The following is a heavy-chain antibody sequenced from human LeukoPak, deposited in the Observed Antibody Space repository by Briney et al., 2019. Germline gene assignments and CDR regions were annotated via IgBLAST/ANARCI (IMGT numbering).Heavy chain of an antibody. CDR3: APGGGYCSSTSWSALRY. CDR1: VYTLTELS. D-gene: IGHD2-2*01. J-gene: IGHJ4*02. CDR2: FYTEDGET. V-gene: IGHV1-24*01. Sequence: ASPKVSCKVSVYTLTELSMHWVRQAPEKGLEWMGRFYTEDGETIYAPRFQGRLTRTEDTSTDTAYLELSSLRSEATAVYSGAPGGGYCSSTSWSALRYWGQGTLVTVSS.